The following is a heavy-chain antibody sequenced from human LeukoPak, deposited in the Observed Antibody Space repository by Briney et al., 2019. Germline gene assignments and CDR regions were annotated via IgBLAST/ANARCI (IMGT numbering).Heavy chain of an antibody. D-gene: IGHD6-13*01. V-gene: IGHV3-30-3*01. Sequence: PGRSLRLSCAVSGFTFSSYAMQWVRQAPGKGLDWVAVISYDGSNKYYADSVKGRFTISRDNAKNSLYLQMNSLRAEDTAVYYCARPGIAAAGTGGMDVWGQGTTVTVSS. J-gene: IGHJ6*02. CDR1: GFTFSSYA. CDR3: ARPGIAAAGTGGMDV. CDR2: ISYDGSNK.